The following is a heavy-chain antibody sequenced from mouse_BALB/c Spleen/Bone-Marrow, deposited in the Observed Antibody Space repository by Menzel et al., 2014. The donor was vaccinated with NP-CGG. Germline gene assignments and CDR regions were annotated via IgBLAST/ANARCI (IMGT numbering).Heavy chain of an antibody. Sequence: QVQLQQSGAELMKPGASVKISCKATGYTFSSYWIEWVKQRPGHGLEWIGEILPGGGSNKYNEKFKGKATFTADTSSNTAYMQLSSLTSEDSAVYYCATARATSYYGMDYWGQGTSVTVSS. D-gene: IGHD3-1*01. CDR2: ILPGGGSN. CDR3: ATARATSYYGMDY. J-gene: IGHJ4*01. CDR1: GYTFSSYW. V-gene: IGHV1-9*01.